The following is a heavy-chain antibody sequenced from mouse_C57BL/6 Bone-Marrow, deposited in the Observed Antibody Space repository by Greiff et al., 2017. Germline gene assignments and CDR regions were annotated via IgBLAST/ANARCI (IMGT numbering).Heavy chain of an antibody. CDR1: GYTFTSYW. J-gene: IGHJ1*03. CDR3: APYYSNYVWDFDV. CDR2: INPSNGGT. V-gene: IGHV1-53*01. Sequence: QVQLQQSGTELVKPGASVKLSCKASGYTFTSYWMHWVKQRPGQGLEWIGNINPSNGGTNYNEKFKSKATLTVDKSSSTAYMQLSSLTSEGSAVYYCAPYYSNYVWDFDVWGTGTTVTVSS. D-gene: IGHD2-5*01.